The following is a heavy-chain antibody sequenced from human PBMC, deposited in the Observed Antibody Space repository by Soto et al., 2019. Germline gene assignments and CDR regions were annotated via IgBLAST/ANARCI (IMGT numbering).Heavy chain of an antibody. J-gene: IGHJ4*02. Sequence: QVQLVQSGAEVKKPGASVKVYCKASGYTFTSYAMHWVRQAPGQRLEWMGWINAGNGNTKYSQKFQGRVTITRDTSASTAYMELSSLRSEDTAVYYCARSGSYLDYWGQGTLVTVSS. CDR1: GYTFTSYA. D-gene: IGHD1-26*01. CDR3: ARSGSYLDY. V-gene: IGHV1-3*01. CDR2: INAGNGNT.